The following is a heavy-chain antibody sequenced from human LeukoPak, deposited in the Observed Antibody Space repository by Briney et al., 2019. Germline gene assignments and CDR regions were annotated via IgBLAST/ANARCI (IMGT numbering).Heavy chain of an antibody. CDR3: ARHPPILKLFGEHNWFDP. V-gene: IGHV4-59*08. J-gene: IGHJ5*02. CDR1: GGSISSYY. CDR2: IYYSGRT. Sequence: PSETLSLTCSVSGGSISSYYWSWIRQPPGKGLEWIGYIYYSGRTSYNPSLKSRVTISVDTSKNQFSLKLSSVTAADTAVYYCARHPPILKLFGEHNWFDPWGQGTLVTVPS. D-gene: IGHD3-10*02.